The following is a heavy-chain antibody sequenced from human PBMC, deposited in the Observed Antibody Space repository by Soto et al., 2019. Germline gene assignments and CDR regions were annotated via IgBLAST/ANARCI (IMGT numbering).Heavy chain of an antibody. D-gene: IGHD6-13*01. CDR1: GGSISSGGYY. J-gene: IGHJ4*02. Sequence: PSETLSLTCTVSGGSISSGGYYWSWIRQHPGKGLEWIGYIYYSGSTYYNPSLKSRVTISVDTSKNQFSLKLSSVTAADTAVYYCAGDRQAAGLDYWGQGTLVTVSS. V-gene: IGHV4-31*03. CDR2: IYYSGST. CDR3: AGDRQAAGLDY.